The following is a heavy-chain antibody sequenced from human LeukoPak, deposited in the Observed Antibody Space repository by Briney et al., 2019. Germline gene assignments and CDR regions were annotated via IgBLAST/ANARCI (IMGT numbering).Heavy chain of an antibody. CDR2: IYHSGST. D-gene: IGHD3-3*02. Sequence: SETLSLTCTVSGYSISSGYYWGWIRQPPGKGLEWIGSIYHSGSTYYNPSLKSRVTISVDTSKNQFSLKLSSVTAADTALYFCTIFVVADSDAFEIWGQGTMVTVSS. CDR3: TIFVVADSDAFEI. J-gene: IGHJ3*02. CDR1: GYSISSGYY. V-gene: IGHV4-38-2*02.